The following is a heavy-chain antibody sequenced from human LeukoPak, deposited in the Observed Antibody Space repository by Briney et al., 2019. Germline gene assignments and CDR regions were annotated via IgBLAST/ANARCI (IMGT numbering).Heavy chain of an antibody. V-gene: IGHV3-30-3*01. CDR2: ISYDGSNK. CDR3: ARAVSKPWIQLWEDAFDI. Sequence: GGSLGLSCAASGFTFSSYAMHWVRQAPGKGLEWVAVISYDGSNKYYADSVKGRFTISRDNSKNTLYLQMNSLRAEDTAVYYCARAVSKPWIQLWEDAFDIWGQGTMVTV. D-gene: IGHD5-18*01. J-gene: IGHJ3*02. CDR1: GFTFSSYA.